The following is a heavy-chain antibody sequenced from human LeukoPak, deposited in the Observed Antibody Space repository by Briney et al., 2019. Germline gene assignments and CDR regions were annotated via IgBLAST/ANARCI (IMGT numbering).Heavy chain of an antibody. D-gene: IGHD6-19*01. CDR2: IDIPGNT. CDR1: GFALKSYS. Sequence: QPGGSLRLSCAGSGFALKSYSLSWVRQAPGKGLEWVSGIDIPGNTYYPDSVKGRFTMSRESAKNSLYLQMNSLRAGDTAVYYCARAVAGTHWFDPWGQGTLVTVSS. J-gene: IGHJ5*02. CDR3: ARAVAGTHWFDP. V-gene: IGHV3-13*01.